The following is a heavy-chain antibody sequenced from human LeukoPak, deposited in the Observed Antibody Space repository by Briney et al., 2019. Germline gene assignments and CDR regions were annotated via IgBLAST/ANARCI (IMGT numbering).Heavy chain of an antibody. CDR1: GFTVSGNY. J-gene: IGHJ4*02. CDR2: ISSGGNT. Sequence: GGSLRLSCAGSGFTVSGNYMTWVRQAPGKGLEWVSVISSGGNTYYADSAKGRFTISRDSSKDTLYLQMNSLRGEDTAVYYCARAGTTVTSFDYWGQGTLVTVSS. CDR3: ARAGTTVTSFDY. D-gene: IGHD4-17*01. V-gene: IGHV3-66*01.